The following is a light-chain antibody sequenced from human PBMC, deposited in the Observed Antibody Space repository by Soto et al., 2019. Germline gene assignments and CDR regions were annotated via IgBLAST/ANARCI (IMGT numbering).Light chain of an antibody. Sequence: EIVLTQSPGTLSLSPGERATLSCRASQSVTSNYLAWYQQKPGQAPRVLIYGASNRATGIPGRFSGSGSGTDFTLTISRLEPEDFAVYYCQQYGSSPTFGQGTKVDIK. CDR1: QSVTSNY. CDR2: GAS. V-gene: IGKV3-20*01. CDR3: QQYGSSPT. J-gene: IGKJ1*01.